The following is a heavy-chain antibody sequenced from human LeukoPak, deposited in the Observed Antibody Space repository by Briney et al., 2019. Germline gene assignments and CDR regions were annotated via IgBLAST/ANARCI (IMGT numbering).Heavy chain of an antibody. D-gene: IGHD3-3*01. CDR2: ISSSGSTN. J-gene: IGHJ6*03. CDR3: ARLPTIFGYYYYHMDV. V-gene: IGHV3-48*03. Sequence: PGGALRLSCAASGFTFSRYEMNWVRQAPGKGLEWVSYISSSGSTNYYADSVKGRFTISRDNAKNTLYLQMNSLRAEDTAVYYCARLPTIFGYYYYHMDVWGKGTTVTVSS. CDR1: GFTFSRYE.